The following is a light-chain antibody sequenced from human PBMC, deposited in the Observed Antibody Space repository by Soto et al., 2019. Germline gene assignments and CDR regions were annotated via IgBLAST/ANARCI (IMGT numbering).Light chain of an antibody. J-gene: IGKJ4*01. Sequence: DIQMTQSPSSLSASVGDRVSITCQASQDISHYLNWYQQKPGKAPTLLIYDASNLETGVPSRFSGGGSGTDFTFTISSLQLEDIATYYCQQYDNLPFTFGGGTKVDVK. V-gene: IGKV1-33*01. CDR3: QQYDNLPFT. CDR2: DAS. CDR1: QDISHY.